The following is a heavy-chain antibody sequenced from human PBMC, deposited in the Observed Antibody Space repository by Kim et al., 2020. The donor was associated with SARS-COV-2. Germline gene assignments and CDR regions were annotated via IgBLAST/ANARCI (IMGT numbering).Heavy chain of an antibody. V-gene: IGHV1-8*01. CDR2: MNPNSGNT. D-gene: IGHD6-19*01. Sequence: ASVKVSCKASGYTFTSYDINWVRQATGQGLEWMGWMNPNSGNTGYAQKFQGRVTMTRNTSISTAYMELSSLRSEDTAVYYCARGRGSKQWLSTVRFDPGPGNPGHRLL. CDR3: ARGRGSKQWLSTVRFDP. J-gene: IGHJ5*02. CDR1: GYTFTSYD.